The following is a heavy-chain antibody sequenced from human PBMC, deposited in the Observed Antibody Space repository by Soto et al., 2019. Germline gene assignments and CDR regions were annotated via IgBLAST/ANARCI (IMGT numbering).Heavy chain of an antibody. CDR1: GFTSSSYG. Sequence: PGGSLRLSWAASGFTSSSYGMHWVRQAPGKGLEWVAVISYDGSNKYYADSVKGRFTISRDNSKNTLYLQMNSLRAEDTAVYYCAKRDYDSSGYYYYYYGMDVWGQGNKVTVS. V-gene: IGHV3-30*18. D-gene: IGHD3-22*01. CDR3: AKRDYDSSGYYYYYYGMDV. CDR2: ISYDGSNK. J-gene: IGHJ6*02.